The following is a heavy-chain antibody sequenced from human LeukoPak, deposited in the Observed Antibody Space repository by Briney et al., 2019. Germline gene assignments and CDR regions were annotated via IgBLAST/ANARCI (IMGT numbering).Heavy chain of an antibody. V-gene: IGHV1-18*01. J-gene: IGHJ5*02. CDR2: ISAYNGNT. CDR1: GYTFTNYG. D-gene: IGHD3-10*01. Sequence: ASVKVSCKASGYTFTNYGISWVRQAPGQGLEWMGWISAYNGNTNSAQKFQGRVTMTTDTSTNTAYMELWSLRSDDTAVYYCARDFSSVHRGEVSYHWGQGTLVTVSS. CDR3: ARDFSSVHRGEVSYH.